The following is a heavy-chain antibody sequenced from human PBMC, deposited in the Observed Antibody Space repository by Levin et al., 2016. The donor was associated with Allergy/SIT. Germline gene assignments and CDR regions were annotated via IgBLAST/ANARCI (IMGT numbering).Heavy chain of an antibody. CDR2: LVVAVLT. J-gene: IGHJ1*01. CDR1: GFTFTDSY. Sequence: GESLKISCAASGFTFTDSYMAWIRQTPGKGLEWIRTLVVAVLTQNNADSVKGTGSPSPETTPRTQVYLQMNSLRAEDTAVYYCARDSNVGNGYYFTGDFHHWGQGTLVTVSS. D-gene: IGHD3-22*01. V-gene: IGHV3-11*05. CDR3: ARDSNVGNGYYFTGDFHH.